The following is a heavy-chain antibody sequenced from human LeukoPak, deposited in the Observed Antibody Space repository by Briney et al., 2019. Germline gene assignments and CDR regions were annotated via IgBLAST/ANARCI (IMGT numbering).Heavy chain of an antibody. CDR3: ARSPAAASRYFDF. D-gene: IGHD2-2*01. Sequence: SETPSLTCTVSGGSISGGDYYWSWIRQPPEKGLEWIGYIYYTGSSYHNPSLRSRLTISVDTSRNQFSLKLSSVTAADTAVYYCARSPAAASRYFDFWGQGTLVTVSS. CDR1: GGSISGGDYY. V-gene: IGHV4-30-4*08. CDR2: IYYTGSS. J-gene: IGHJ4*02.